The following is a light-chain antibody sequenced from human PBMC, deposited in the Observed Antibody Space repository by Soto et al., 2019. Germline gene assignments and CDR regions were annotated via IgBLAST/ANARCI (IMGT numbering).Light chain of an antibody. V-gene: IGLV3-1*01. Sequence: SYELTQPPSVSVSPGHTASITCSGDKLGDKYACWYQQKPGQSPVLVISQDTKRPSGIPERFSGSNSGNTATLTISGTQAMDEADYFCQAWDSSTLVFGGGTKVTVL. CDR2: QDT. CDR1: KLGDKY. J-gene: IGLJ2*01. CDR3: QAWDSSTLV.